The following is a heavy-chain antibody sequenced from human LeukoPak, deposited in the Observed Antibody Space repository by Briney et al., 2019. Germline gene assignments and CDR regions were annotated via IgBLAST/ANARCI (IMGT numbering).Heavy chain of an antibody. D-gene: IGHD3-3*01. J-gene: IGHJ4*02. CDR1: GFTFSSYA. CDR3: AKAPKERRGRVIIGPYYFDY. V-gene: IGHV3-23*01. Sequence: GGSLRLSCAASGFTFSSYAMSWVRQAPWKGLEWVSAISGSGGSTYYADSVKGRFTISRDNSKNTLYLQMNSLRAEDTAVYYCAKAPKERRGRVIIGPYYFDYWGQGTLVTVSS. CDR2: ISGSGGST.